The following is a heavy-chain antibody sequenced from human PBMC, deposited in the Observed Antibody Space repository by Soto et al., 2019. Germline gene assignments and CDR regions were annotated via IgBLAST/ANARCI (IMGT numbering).Heavy chain of an antibody. J-gene: IGHJ6*02. CDR3: ARVTPGNNLYYFSGMDV. D-gene: IGHD1-1*01. CDR1: GFTFGTYA. Sequence: GGSLRLSCVASGFTFGTYAIPWVRQAPGKGLQWVALISYEGSNTYYADSVKGRFTVSRDNSKSTLYLQMNSLRPEDTGVYYCARVTPGNNLYYFSGMDVWGQGTSVTVSS. CDR2: ISYEGSNT. V-gene: IGHV3-30-3*01.